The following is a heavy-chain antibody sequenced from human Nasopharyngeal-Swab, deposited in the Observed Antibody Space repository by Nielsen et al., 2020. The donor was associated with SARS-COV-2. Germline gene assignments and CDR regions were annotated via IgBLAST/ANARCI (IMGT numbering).Heavy chain of an antibody. CDR3: AKDRDSGDDSEEYYHYYGMDV. CDR2: ISGDSDTT. J-gene: IGHJ6*02. Sequence: GGSLRLSCAASGFTFSNFAMSWVRQAPGKGLEWVSVISGDSDTTYYADSVRGRFTISRDNSKNTLNLQVNNLRAEDTAIYYCAKDRDSGDDSEEYYHYYGMDVWGQGAPVTVSS. CDR1: GFTFSNFA. D-gene: IGHD5-12*01. V-gene: IGHV3-23*01.